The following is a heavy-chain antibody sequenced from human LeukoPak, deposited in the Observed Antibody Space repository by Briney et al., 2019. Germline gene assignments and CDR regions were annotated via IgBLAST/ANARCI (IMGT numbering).Heavy chain of an antibody. D-gene: IGHD3-10*01. CDR3: ARDGNFGYDAFDI. CDR1: GFTFSSYW. J-gene: IGHJ3*02. V-gene: IGHV3-7*01. Sequence: GGSLRLSCAASGFTFSSYWMSWVRQAPGKGLEWVANIKQDGSKKYYADSVKGRFTISRDNSKNTLYLQVNSLRAEDTAVYYCARDGNFGYDAFDIWGQGTMVIVS. CDR2: IKQDGSKK.